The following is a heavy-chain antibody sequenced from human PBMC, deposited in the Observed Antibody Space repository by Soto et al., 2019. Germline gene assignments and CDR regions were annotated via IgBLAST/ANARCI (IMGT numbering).Heavy chain of an antibody. D-gene: IGHD3-22*01. V-gene: IGHV1-69*01. CDR2: IITIFGTA. J-gene: IGHJ4*02. Sequence: QVQLVQSGAEVKKPGSSVKVSCKASGGTFSSYAISWVRQAPGQGLEWIGGIITIFGTANYAQKFQGRVTITADESTSTAYMELSSLRSEDTAVYYCARDGTPYYYDSSGYYTIYYFDYWGQGTLVTVSS. CDR3: ARDGTPYYYDSSGYYTIYYFDY. CDR1: GGTFSSYA.